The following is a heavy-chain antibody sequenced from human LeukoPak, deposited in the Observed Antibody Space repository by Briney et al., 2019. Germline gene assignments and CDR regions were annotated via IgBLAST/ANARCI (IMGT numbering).Heavy chain of an antibody. CDR3: ARSATALDY. CDR1: AGSISRYY. V-gene: IGHV4-59*08. CDR2: FHYSGNT. Sequence: SETLSLTCTVSAGSISRYYWSWIRQPPVKGLEWIGYFHYSGNTNYNPSLSSRVTMSVDTSKNQFSLRLNSVTAADTAVYYCARSATALDYWGQGTLVTVSS. D-gene: IGHD6-13*01. J-gene: IGHJ4*02.